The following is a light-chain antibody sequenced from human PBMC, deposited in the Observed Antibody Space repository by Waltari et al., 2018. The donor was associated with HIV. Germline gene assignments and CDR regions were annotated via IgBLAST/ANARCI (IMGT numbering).Light chain of an antibody. J-gene: IGLJ2*01. CDR1: RSTNFGTTYD. CDR3: QSFDRFSASPI. CDR2: NNT. V-gene: IGLV1-40*01. Sequence: QSALTQPPSVSGAPGQRVTISCPGLRSTNFGTTYDVHWYQHLPGTSPRLIISNNTNRPSGVPDRISASKSGTSASLAIIGLQAEDEADYYCQSFDRFSASPIFGGGTRLTV.